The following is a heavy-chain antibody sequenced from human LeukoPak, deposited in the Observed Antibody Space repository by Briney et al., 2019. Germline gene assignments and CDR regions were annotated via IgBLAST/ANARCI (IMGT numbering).Heavy chain of an antibody. Sequence: GGYLRLSCAASGYMFSSNWLSWVRVAPGKGLEWVANIKEDGTETYYVDSVKGRFTISRDNAKNSLYLQMNSLRVEDTAVYYCAKEGRSLQTYWGQGTLVTVSS. D-gene: IGHD5-24*01. CDR2: IKEDGTET. CDR1: GYMFSSNW. J-gene: IGHJ4*02. V-gene: IGHV3-7*03. CDR3: AKEGRSLQTY.